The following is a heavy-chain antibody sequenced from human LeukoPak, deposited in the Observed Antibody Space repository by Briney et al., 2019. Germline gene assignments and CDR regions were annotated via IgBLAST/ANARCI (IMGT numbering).Heavy chain of an antibody. CDR3: ARDGYYDILTGYHDAFDI. J-gene: IGHJ3*02. CDR1: GFTFSSYS. CDR2: ISSSSSTI. V-gene: IGHV3-48*01. Sequence: PGGSLRLSCAASGFTFSSYSMNWVRQAPGKGLEWVSYISSSSSTIYYADSVKGRFTISRDNAKNSLYLQMNSLRAEDTAVYYCARDGYYDILTGYHDAFDIWGQGTMVTVSS. D-gene: IGHD3-9*01.